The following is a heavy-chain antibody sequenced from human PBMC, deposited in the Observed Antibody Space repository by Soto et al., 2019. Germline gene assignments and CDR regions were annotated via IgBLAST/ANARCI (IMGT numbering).Heavy chain of an antibody. V-gene: IGHV1-69*02. CDR3: ARVTPYGDYYKGWFDP. CDR2: IIPILGIA. D-gene: IGHD4-17*01. J-gene: IGHJ5*02. Sequence: QVQLVQSGAAVKKPGSSVKVSCKASGGTFSSYTISWVRQAPGQGLEWMGRIIPILGIANYAQKFQGRVTITADKSTSTAYMELSSLRSEDTAVYYCARVTPYGDYYKGWFDPWGQGTLVTVSS. CDR1: GGTFSSYT.